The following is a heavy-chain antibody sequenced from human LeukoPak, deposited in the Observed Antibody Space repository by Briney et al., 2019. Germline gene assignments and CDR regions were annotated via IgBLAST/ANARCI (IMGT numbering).Heavy chain of an antibody. CDR2: IYPGDSDT. V-gene: IGHV5-51*01. Sequence: GESLKISCKASGYSFTSYWVGWGRHMPGEGLVWLGSIYPGDSDTRYSPSFQGQVTISADKSISTAYLQWSSLKASDTAMYYCATTGDGVVGATFDYWGQGTLVTVSS. CDR3: ATTGDGVVGATFDY. D-gene: IGHD1-26*01. CDR1: GYSFTSYW. J-gene: IGHJ4*02.